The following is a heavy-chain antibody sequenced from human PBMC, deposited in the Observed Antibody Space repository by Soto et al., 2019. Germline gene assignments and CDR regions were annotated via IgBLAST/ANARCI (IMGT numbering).Heavy chain of an antibody. J-gene: IGHJ5*02. CDR1: GGSISSSNW. CDR2: IYHSGST. Sequence: PSETLSLTCAVSGGSISSSNWWSWVRQPPGKGLEWIGDIYHSGSTNYNPSLKSRVTISVDKSKNQFSLKLSSVTAADTAVYYCARVIAAAVHWFDPWCQGTLVTVSS. D-gene: IGHD6-13*01. CDR3: ARVIAAAVHWFDP. V-gene: IGHV4-4*02.